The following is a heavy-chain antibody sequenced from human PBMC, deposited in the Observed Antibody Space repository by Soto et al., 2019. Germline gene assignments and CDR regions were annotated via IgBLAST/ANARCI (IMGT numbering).Heavy chain of an antibody. CDR3: ATLWFGESQYYFDY. CDR1: GASISSYY. CDR2: ISYSGST. Sequence: SETLSLTCTVSGASISSYYWTWIRQPPGKGLEWIGYISYSGSTNYNPSLKSRVTISVDTSKNQFSLKLTSVTAADTAVYYCATLWFGESQYYFDYWGQGTLVTVSS. V-gene: IGHV4-59*01. J-gene: IGHJ4*02. D-gene: IGHD3-10*01.